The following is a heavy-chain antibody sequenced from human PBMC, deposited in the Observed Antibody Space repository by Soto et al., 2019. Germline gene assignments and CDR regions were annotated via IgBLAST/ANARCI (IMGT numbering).Heavy chain of an antibody. CDR3: ARDLAGSPIWGSYRSGNGMDV. CDR1: GYTFTSYG. CDR2: ISAYNGNT. Sequence: QVQLVQSGAEVKKPGASVKVSCKASGYTFTSYGISWVRQAPGQGLEWMGWISAYNGNTNYAQKLQGRVTMTTDTYTSTAYMELRSMRSDDTAVYYCARDLAGSPIWGSYRSGNGMDVWGQGTTVTVSS. D-gene: IGHD3-16*02. J-gene: IGHJ6*02. V-gene: IGHV1-18*01.